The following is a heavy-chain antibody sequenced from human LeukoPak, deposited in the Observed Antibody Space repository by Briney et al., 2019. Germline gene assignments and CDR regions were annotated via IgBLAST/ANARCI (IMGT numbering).Heavy chain of an antibody. Sequence: ASVKVSCKASGYTFTSYAIHWVRQAPGQGLEWMGWINPNSGGTNYAQKFQGRVTMTRDTSISTAYMELSRLRSDDTAVYYCARTGYHYASGLDPWGQGTLVTVSS. D-gene: IGHD3-10*01. CDR3: ARTGYHYASGLDP. CDR1: GYTFTSYA. V-gene: IGHV1-2*02. J-gene: IGHJ5*02. CDR2: INPNSGGT.